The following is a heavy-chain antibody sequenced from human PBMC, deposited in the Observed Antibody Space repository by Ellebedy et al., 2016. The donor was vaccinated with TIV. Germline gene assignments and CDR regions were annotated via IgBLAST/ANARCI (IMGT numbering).Heavy chain of an antibody. V-gene: IGHV3-74*01. Sequence: GGSLRLSCAASGFSFGRYVMHWVRQVPGEGPVWVARISNDGKIITYAAAVRGRFTISSDNAKNTLYLQMNSLRAEDTAVYYCARGSWACSGSMDVWGQGTTVTVSS. D-gene: IGHD6-19*01. CDR2: ISNDGKII. CDR3: ARGSWACSGSMDV. CDR1: GFSFGRYV. J-gene: IGHJ6*02.